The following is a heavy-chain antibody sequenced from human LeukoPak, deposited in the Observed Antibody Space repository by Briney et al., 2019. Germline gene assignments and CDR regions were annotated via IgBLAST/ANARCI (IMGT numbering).Heavy chain of an antibody. J-gene: IGHJ4*02. D-gene: IGHD2-21*02. Sequence: NPSETLSLTCTVSGGSIISYYWSWIRQPPGKGLEWIGNIYYSGSTNYNASLKSRVTISVDTSNNKFSLKMSSVTAADTAVYYCARWTNCGGDCYVLDYWGQGTLVTVSS. CDR3: ARWTNCGGDCYVLDY. V-gene: IGHV4-59*01. CDR2: IYYSGST. CDR1: GGSIISYY.